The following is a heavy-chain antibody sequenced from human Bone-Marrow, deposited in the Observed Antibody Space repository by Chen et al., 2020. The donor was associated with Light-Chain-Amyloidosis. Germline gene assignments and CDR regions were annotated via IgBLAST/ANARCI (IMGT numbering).Heavy chain of an antibody. CDR1: GFAFSSYA. CDR2: ISGSGGSS. Sequence: EVQLVESGGGLLQRGGSLRLSCAASGFAFSSYAMSWVRQAPGKGLEWVSTISGSGGSSSYGDSVKGPLTISRDNAQDALFVQMNSLRDEDTAVYYCAKDISYDDILPGYPADAFDIWGQGTMVTVSS. D-gene: IGHD3-9*01. V-gene: IGHV3-23*04. CDR3: AKDISYDDILPGYPADAFDI. J-gene: IGHJ3*02.